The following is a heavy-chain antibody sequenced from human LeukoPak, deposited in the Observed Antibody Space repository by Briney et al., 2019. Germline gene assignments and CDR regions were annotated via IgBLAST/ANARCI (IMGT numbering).Heavy chain of an antibody. V-gene: IGHV4-34*01. CDR2: INHSGST. Sequence: PSETLSLTYAVYGGSFSGYYWSWIRQPPGKGLEWIGEINHSGSTNYNPSLKSRVTISVDTSKNQFSLKLSSVTAADTAVYYCARPHQLPGRLRGREAFDIWGQGTMVTVSS. D-gene: IGHD5-24*01. CDR1: GGSFSGYY. CDR3: ARPHQLPGRLRGREAFDI. J-gene: IGHJ3*02.